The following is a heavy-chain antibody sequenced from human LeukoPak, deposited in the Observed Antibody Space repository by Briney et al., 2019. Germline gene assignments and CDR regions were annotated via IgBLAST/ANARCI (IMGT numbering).Heavy chain of an antibody. V-gene: IGHV4-59*01. Sequence: SETLSLTCTVSGGSISSYYWSWIRQLPGKGLEWIGYIYYSGSTNYNPSLKSRVTISVDTSKDQFSLKLSSVTAADTAVYYCARGRRFDYWGQGTLVTVSS. CDR2: IYYSGST. CDR1: GGSISSYY. J-gene: IGHJ4*02. CDR3: ARGRRFDY.